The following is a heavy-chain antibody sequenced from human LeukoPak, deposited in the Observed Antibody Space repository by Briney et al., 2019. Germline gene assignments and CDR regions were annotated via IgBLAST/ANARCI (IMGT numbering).Heavy chain of an antibody. Sequence: PSETLSLTCSVSGGSISSHCWSWIRQPPGKGLEWIGHFCSSGITSYNPSLKSRVIISVDTSKNQFSLKLSSVTAADTAVYYCARYYYGSGSYYNVAWFDPWGQGTLVTVSS. CDR2: FCSSGIT. CDR3: ARYYYGSGSYYNVAWFDP. D-gene: IGHD3-10*01. V-gene: IGHV4-59*11. J-gene: IGHJ5*02. CDR1: GGSISSHC.